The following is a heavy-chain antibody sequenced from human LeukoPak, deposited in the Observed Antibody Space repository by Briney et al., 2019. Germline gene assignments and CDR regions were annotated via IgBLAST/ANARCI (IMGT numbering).Heavy chain of an antibody. V-gene: IGHV3-11*03. CDR3: ASKIVVVGTYDY. D-gene: IGHD2-15*01. CDR2: ISSSSSYT. J-gene: IGHJ4*02. Sequence: GGSLRLSCAASGFTFSDYYMSWIRQAPGKGLEWISFISSSSSYTNYADSVKGRFTISRDNAKNSLYLQMNSLRAEDTAVYYCASKIVVVGTYDYWGQGTLVSVSS. CDR1: GFTFSDYY.